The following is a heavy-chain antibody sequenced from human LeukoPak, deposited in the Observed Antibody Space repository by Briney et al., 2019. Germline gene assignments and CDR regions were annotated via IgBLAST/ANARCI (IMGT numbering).Heavy chain of an antibody. D-gene: IGHD5-18*01. Sequence: GASEKVSCKASGYTFTSYAMHWVRQAPGQRLEWMGWINAGNGNTKYSQKFQGRVTITRDTSASTAYMELSSLRSEDTAVYYCARRSLDTAMVSDAFDIWGQGTMVTVSS. V-gene: IGHV1-3*01. CDR3: ARRSLDTAMVSDAFDI. CDR2: INAGNGNT. J-gene: IGHJ3*02. CDR1: GYTFTSYA.